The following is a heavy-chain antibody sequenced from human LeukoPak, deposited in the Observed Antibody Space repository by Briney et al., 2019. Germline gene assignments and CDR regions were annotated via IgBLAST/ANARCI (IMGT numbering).Heavy chain of an antibody. Sequence: GGSLKLSCSASRLSFSSYAMSWVRQAPGKGLEWVSSISGSGDNTYYAECGKGRYPICRDNSKHTRLRQLNSRGAGGAAVFYCAKRSGYPTGWFFDFWGRGRLV. CDR3: AKRSGYPTGWFFDF. CDR1: RLSFSSYA. CDR2: ISGSGDNT. D-gene: IGHD6-19*01. J-gene: IGHJ4*02. V-gene: IGHV3-23*01.